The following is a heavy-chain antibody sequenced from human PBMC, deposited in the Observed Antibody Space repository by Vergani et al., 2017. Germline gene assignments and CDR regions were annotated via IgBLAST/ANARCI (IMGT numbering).Heavy chain of an antibody. Sequence: QVQLQESGPGLVRPSQTLSLTCTVSGGSISSGSYYWSWFRQPAGKGLEWIGRFYTGGGTSYNPSLKIRVTTSVDTSKNQFSLQLSSVTAADTAVYYCARDPLYSTTWPFLLRDMDVWGQGTTVTVSS. CDR1: GGSISSGSYY. D-gene: IGHD6-13*01. J-gene: IGHJ6*02. CDR2: FYTGGGT. V-gene: IGHV4-61*02. CDR3: ARDPLYSTTWPFLLRDMDV.